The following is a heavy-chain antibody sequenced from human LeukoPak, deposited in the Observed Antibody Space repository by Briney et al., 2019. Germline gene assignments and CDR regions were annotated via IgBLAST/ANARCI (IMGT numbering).Heavy chain of an antibody. V-gene: IGHV1-8*01. CDR2: MKPNSGNT. J-gene: IGHJ4*02. D-gene: IGHD6-13*01. CDR3: ARGRSSYSSSWYIH. CDR1: GYTFTSYD. Sequence: ASVKVSCKTSGYTFTSYDINWVRQATGQGLELMGWMKPNSGNTGYAQKFQGRVTMTRNTSISTAYMELSSLRSEDTAVYYCARGRSSYSSSWYIHWGQGTLVTVSS.